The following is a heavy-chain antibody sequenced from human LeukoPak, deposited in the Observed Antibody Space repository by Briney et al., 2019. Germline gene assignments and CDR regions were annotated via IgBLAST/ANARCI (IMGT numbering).Heavy chain of an antibody. CDR2: INTNTGNP. J-gene: IGHJ6*03. D-gene: IGHD2-15*01. CDR3: AGGYCSGGSCYVDGYYYYYMDV. V-gene: IGHV7-4-1*02. Sequence: KPGASVKVSCKASGYTFTGYYMHWVRQAPGQGLEWMGWINTNTGNPTYAQGFTGRFVFSLDTSVSTAYLQISSLKAEDTAVYYCAGGYCSGGSCYVDGYYYYYMDVWGKGTTVTVSS. CDR1: GYTFTGYY.